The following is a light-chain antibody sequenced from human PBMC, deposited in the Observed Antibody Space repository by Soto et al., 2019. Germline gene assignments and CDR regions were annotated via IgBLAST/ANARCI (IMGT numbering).Light chain of an antibody. CDR1: QSVGNN. V-gene: IGKV3-20*01. Sequence: EIVLTQSPATLSLSPGERATLSCMASQSVGNNLAWYQQKPGQAPGLLIYGATKRATGIPDRFSGSGSGTDFTLTISRLEPEDFAVYYCQQYGSSPRTFGQGTRLEIK. CDR3: QQYGSSPRT. CDR2: GAT. J-gene: IGKJ5*01.